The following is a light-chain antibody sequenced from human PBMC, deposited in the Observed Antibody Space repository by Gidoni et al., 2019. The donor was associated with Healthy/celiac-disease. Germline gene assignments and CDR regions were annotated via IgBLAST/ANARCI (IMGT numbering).Light chain of an antibody. CDR1: QRVSSY. V-gene: IGKV3-11*01. CDR2: DAS. J-gene: IGKJ2*01. CDR3: QQRSNWPT. Sequence: EIASTQSPATLTLSPGDRATHSCRASQRVSSYLAWYQQKPGQAPRLLIYDASNRATGIPARFRGSVSGTDFTLTISSLGPEDCAVYYCQQRSNWPTFGQGTKLEIK.